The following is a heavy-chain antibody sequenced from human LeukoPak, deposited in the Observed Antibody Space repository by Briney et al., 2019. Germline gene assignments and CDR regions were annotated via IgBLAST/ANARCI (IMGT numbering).Heavy chain of an antibody. Sequence: GGSLRLSCAASGFTFSSYWMSWVRQAPGKGLEWVSNINQDGSKKYYVDSVKGRFTISRDNAKNSLYLQMNSLRAEDTAVYFCARVNKDIVVVPGAMRDTYYFDYWGQGTLVTVSS. V-gene: IGHV3-7*01. CDR2: INQDGSKK. CDR3: ARVNKDIVVVPGAMRDTYYFDY. CDR1: GFTFSSYW. J-gene: IGHJ4*02. D-gene: IGHD2-2*01.